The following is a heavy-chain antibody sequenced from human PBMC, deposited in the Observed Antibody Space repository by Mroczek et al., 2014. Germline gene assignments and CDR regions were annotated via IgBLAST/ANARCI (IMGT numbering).Heavy chain of an antibody. Sequence: QVQLVESGGGLVKPGGSLRLSCAASGFTFSDYYMSWIRQAPGKGLEWVSYISSSGSTIYYADSVKGRFTISRDNAKNSLYLQMNSLRAEDTAVYYCASWGXGVXVVPAATSDAFDIWGQGTMVTVSS. CDR1: GFTFSDYY. CDR2: ISSSGSTI. CDR3: ASWGXGVXVVPAATSDAFDI. V-gene: IGHV3-11*01. D-gene: IGHD2-2*01. J-gene: IGHJ3*02.